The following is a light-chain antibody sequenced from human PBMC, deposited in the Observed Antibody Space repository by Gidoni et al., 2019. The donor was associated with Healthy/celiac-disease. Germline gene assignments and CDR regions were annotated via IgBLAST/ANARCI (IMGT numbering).Light chain of an antibody. CDR1: QSRLHSNGYNY. CDR2: LGS. V-gene: IGKV2-28*01. Sequence: DTVMAQSPLPLPVPPGEPASISCRSSQSRLHSNGYNYLYWYLQKPGQYPQLLIYLGSNWAAGVSDRFSGSGSGTDFTLKISRVEAEDVGVYYCMQALQTLTFXGXTKVEIK. CDR3: MQALQTLT. J-gene: IGKJ4*01.